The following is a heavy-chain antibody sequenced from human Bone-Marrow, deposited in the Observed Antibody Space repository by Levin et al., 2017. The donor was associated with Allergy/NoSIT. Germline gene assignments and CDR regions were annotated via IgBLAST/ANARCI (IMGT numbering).Heavy chain of an antibody. J-gene: IGHJ4*02. CDR1: GFDFSDYY. CDR2: ISNTARTT. D-gene: IGHD6-13*01. Sequence: GESLKISCVGSGFDFSDYYMTWIRQAPGQRLEWASHISNTARTTYYADSVRGRFTISRDNTKRSLLLQMDSLKVEDTAVYYCARESKAAAGTLDFWGQGIVVVVSS. V-gene: IGHV3-11*01. CDR3: ARESKAAAGTLDF.